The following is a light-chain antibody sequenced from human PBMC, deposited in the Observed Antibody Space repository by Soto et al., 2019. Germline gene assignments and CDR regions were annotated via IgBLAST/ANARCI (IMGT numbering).Light chain of an antibody. Sequence: EIVLTQSPGTLSLSPGERVTLSCRASQSVSSSYLVWYQQKPGQAPRLLIYGASSRATGIPDRFSGSGSGTDFTLTITRLEAEDFAVYYCQQYGTSPRTFGQGTKLEIK. CDR3: QQYGTSPRT. CDR1: QSVSSSY. J-gene: IGKJ2*01. CDR2: GAS. V-gene: IGKV3-20*01.